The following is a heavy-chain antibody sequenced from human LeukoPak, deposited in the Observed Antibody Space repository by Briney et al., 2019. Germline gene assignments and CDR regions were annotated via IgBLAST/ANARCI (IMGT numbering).Heavy chain of an antibody. Sequence: PGRSLRLSCAASGFTFSSYAMHWVRQAPGKGLEWVAVISYDGSNKYYADSVKGRFTISRDNSKNTLYLQMNSLRAEDTAVYYCARGHCSSTSCYLFDYWGQGTLVTVSS. J-gene: IGHJ4*02. V-gene: IGHV3-30-3*01. CDR3: ARGHCSSTSCYLFDY. CDR1: GFTFSSYA. D-gene: IGHD2-2*01. CDR2: ISYDGSNK.